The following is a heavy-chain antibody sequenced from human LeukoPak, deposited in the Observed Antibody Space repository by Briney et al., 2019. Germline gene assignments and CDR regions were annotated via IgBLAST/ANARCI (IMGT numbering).Heavy chain of an antibody. Sequence: PGGSLRLSCAASGFTFSGSAIHWVRQAPGKGLEWVSVISRDGSGTYYADSVKGRFTITRDNSKNTVYLQMNSLEPDDTAVYYCARDAFYSSGTYFVYWGQGSLVTVSS. D-gene: IGHD3-10*01. CDR2: ISRDGSGT. CDR3: ARDAFYSSGTYFVY. CDR1: GFTFSGSA. V-gene: IGHV3-30*04. J-gene: IGHJ4*02.